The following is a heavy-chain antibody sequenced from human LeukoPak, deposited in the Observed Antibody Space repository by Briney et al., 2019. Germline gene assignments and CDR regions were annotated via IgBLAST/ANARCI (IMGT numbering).Heavy chain of an antibody. CDR1: GYTFTSYH. Sequence: ASVKVSCKASGYTFTSYHMHWVRQAPGQGLEWMGWISAYNGNTNYAQKLQGRVTMTTDTSTSTAYMELRSLRSDDTAVYYCARVNLYDFWSGYYPLDYWGQGTLVTVSS. CDR2: ISAYNGNT. CDR3: ARVNLYDFWSGYYPLDY. D-gene: IGHD3-3*01. J-gene: IGHJ4*02. V-gene: IGHV1-18*04.